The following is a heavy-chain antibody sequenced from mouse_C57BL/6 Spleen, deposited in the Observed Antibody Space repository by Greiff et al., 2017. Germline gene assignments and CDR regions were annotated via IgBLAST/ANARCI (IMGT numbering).Heavy chain of an antibody. D-gene: IGHD2-4*01. Sequence: VQLQQSGPELVKPGASVKISCKASVYSFTGYYMNWVKQSPEKSLEWIGEINPSTGGTTYNQKFKAKATLTVDKSSSTAYMQLKSLTSEDSAVYYCARLGLRHGAMDYWGQGTSVTVSS. J-gene: IGHJ4*01. V-gene: IGHV1-42*01. CDR3: ARLGLRHGAMDY. CDR2: INPSTGGT. CDR1: VYSFTGYY.